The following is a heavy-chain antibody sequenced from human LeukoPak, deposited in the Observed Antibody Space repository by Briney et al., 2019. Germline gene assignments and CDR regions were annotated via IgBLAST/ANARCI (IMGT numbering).Heavy chain of an antibody. J-gene: IGHJ6*03. V-gene: IGHV4-59*01. CDR2: IYYSGST. CDR1: GGSISSYY. CDR3: TRDQPYIDV. Sequence: SETLSLTCTVYGGSISSYYWSWIRQPPGKGLEWIGYIYYSGSTNYNPSLKIRVTISVDTSKNQFSLKLSSVTAADTAVYYCTRDQPYIDVWGKGTTVTVSS.